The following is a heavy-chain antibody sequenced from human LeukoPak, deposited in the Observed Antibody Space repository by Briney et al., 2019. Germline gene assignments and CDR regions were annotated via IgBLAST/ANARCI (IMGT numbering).Heavy chain of an antibody. D-gene: IGHD2-2*01. V-gene: IGHV3-11*01. CDR2: ISGSGTTI. CDR1: GFTFSDYY. J-gene: IGHJ4*02. Sequence: PGGSLRLSCAASGFTFSDYYMSWIRQTPGKGLEWISYISGSGTTIYSADSLKGRFTTSRDAAKNSLFLQMNSLRDEDTAVYYCARRTSHSYFGYWGQGTLVTVSS. CDR3: ARRTSHSYFGY.